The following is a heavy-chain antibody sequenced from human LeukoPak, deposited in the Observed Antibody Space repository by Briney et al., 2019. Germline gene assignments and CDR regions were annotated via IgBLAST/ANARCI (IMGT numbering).Heavy chain of an antibody. CDR2: INPNTGGT. CDR1: GYIFTGYY. D-gene: IGHD5-18*01. Sequence: ASVKVSCKTSGYIFTGYYLHWVRQAPGQGLEWMGWINPNTGGTNSAQSFQGRFTMTRDTSITTVYMELYRLTSDDTAVYFCARDGSADYLSAPSNTPMVPLDYWGQGTLVTVSS. J-gene: IGHJ4*02. V-gene: IGHV1-2*02. CDR3: ARDGSADYLSAPSNTPMVPLDY.